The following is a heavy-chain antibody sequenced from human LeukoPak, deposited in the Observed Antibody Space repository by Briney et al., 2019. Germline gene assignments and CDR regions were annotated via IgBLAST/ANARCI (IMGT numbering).Heavy chain of an antibody. J-gene: IGHJ4*02. Sequence: SVKVSCKASGGTFSSYAISWVRQAPGQGLEWMGGIIPIFGTANYAQKFQGRVTITADESTSTAYMELSSLRSEDAAVYYCARVTTWGSHPRNFDYWGQGTLVTVSS. CDR2: IIPIFGTA. D-gene: IGHD7-27*01. CDR1: GGTFSSYA. V-gene: IGHV1-69*01. CDR3: ARVTTWGSHPRNFDY.